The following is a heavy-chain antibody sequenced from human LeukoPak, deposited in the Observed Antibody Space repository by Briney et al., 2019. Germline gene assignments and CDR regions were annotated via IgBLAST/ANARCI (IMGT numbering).Heavy chain of an antibody. J-gene: IGHJ4*02. CDR2: IYHSGST. Sequence: SETLSLTCTVSGYSISNGYYWGWIRQPPGKGLEWIGSIYHSGSTYYNPSLKSRVTISVDTSKNQFSLKLSSVTAADTAVYYCARVSGYYDSSGYGIDYWGQGTLVTVSS. D-gene: IGHD3-22*01. CDR3: ARVSGYYDSSGYGIDY. V-gene: IGHV4-38-2*02. CDR1: GYSISNGYY.